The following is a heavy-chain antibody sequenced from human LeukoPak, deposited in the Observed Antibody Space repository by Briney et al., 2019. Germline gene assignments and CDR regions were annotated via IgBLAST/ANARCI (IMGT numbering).Heavy chain of an antibody. D-gene: IGHD2-21*02. Sequence: PSETLSLTCTVSGGSISSYYWSWIRQPPGKGLEWIGYIYYSGSTNYNPSLKSRVTISVDTSKNQFSLKLSSVTAADTAVYYCAATPESVTATRGAFDIWGQGTMVTVSS. CDR3: AATPESVTATRGAFDI. V-gene: IGHV4-59*08. CDR1: GGSISSYY. J-gene: IGHJ3*02. CDR2: IYYSGST.